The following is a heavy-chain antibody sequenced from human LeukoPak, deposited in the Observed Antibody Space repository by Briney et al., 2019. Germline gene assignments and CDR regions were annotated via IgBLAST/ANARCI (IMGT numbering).Heavy chain of an antibody. CDR2: ISSSSSYT. V-gene: IGHV3-11*06. D-gene: IGHD1-26*01. CDR1: GFTFSDYY. CDR3: AREGGGSYYSVDY. Sequence: GGSLRLSCAASGFTFSDYYMSWIRQAPGKGLEWVSYISSSSSYTNYADSVKGRFTISRDNAKNSLYLQMSSLRAEDTAVYYCAREGGGSYYSVDYWGQGTLVTVSS. J-gene: IGHJ4*02.